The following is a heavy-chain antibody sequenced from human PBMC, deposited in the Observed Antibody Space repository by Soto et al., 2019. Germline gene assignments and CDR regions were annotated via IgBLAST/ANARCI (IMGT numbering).Heavy chain of an antibody. V-gene: IGHV1-46*03. D-gene: IGHD6-19*01. CDR3: ARDLKTGWSSDF. Sequence: QVQLVQSGAEVKKPGASVKVSCKASGYTFTNNHMHWVRQAPGQGLEWMAIIDPHGGSTTYAQKFQGRITVTRDTSASTDYMELSSLTSDDTAVYYCARDLKTGWSSDFWGQGTLVTVSS. CDR1: GYTFTNNH. CDR2: IDPHGGST. J-gene: IGHJ4*02.